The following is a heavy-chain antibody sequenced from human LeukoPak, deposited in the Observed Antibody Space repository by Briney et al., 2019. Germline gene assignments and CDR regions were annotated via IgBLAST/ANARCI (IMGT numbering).Heavy chain of an antibody. V-gene: IGHV4-59*08. D-gene: IGHD2-8*01. CDR1: GGSISGYY. J-gene: IGHJ4*02. CDR2: IHYSGST. Sequence: SETLSLTCTVSGGSISGYYWSWIRQPPGKGLEWIAYIHYSGSTNYNPSLKSRVTISADTTKNQFPLKLSSVTAADTAVYYCARQAHCTSDLCYPFDYWGQGTLVTVSS. CDR3: ARQAHCTSDLCYPFDY.